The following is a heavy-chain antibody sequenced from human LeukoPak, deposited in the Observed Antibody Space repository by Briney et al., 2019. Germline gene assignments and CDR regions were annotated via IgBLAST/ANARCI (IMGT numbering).Heavy chain of an antibody. Sequence: PPETLSLTCTVSGGSISSYYWSWIRQPPGKGLEWIGYIYYSGNTNYNPSLRTRVTISVDTSKNQFSLKLSSVTAADTAVYYCARQVPYYDLLTGYTYYFDYWGQGTLVTVSS. J-gene: IGHJ4*02. D-gene: IGHD3-9*01. CDR2: IYYSGNT. V-gene: IGHV4-59*08. CDR1: GGSISSYY. CDR3: ARQVPYYDLLTGYTYYFDY.